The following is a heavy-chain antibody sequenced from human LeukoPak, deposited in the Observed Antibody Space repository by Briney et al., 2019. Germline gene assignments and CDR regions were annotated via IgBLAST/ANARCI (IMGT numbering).Heavy chain of an antibody. Sequence: SVKVSCKATGGSFSRYDISWVRQAPGQGLEWMGGIIPIFGTANYAQKFQGRVTITADESTRTAYMELRTLRSEDTAIYYCARGSGETGGYYYVYWGRGTPVTVSS. D-gene: IGHD3-22*01. J-gene: IGHJ4*02. CDR2: IIPIFGTA. CDR3: ARGSGETGGYYYVY. CDR1: GGSFSRYD. V-gene: IGHV1-69*13.